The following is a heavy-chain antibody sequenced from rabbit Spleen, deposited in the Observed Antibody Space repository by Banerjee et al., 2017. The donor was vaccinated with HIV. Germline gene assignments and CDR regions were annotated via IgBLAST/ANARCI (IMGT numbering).Heavy chain of an antibody. CDR3: ASNRYVGGWDTYWDL. Sequence: QEQLKESGGGLVQPGGSLKLSCKASGFTLSSYYMNWVRQAPGKGLEWIGYIDPVFGITGYARWAKGRVTISKTSSTTVTLQMTSLTAADTATYFCASNRYVGGWDTYWDLWGPGTLVTVS. V-gene: IGHV1S45*01. D-gene: IGHD4-1*01. J-gene: IGHJ4*01. CDR1: GFTLSSYYM. CDR2: IDPVFGIT.